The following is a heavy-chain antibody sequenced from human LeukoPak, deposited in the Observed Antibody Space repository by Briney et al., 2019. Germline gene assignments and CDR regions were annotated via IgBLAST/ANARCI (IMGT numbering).Heavy chain of an antibody. D-gene: IGHD5-24*01. J-gene: IGHJ4*02. CDR3: TRVGYIDEGIDY. V-gene: IGHV3-23*01. Sequence: GGSLRLSCAASGFTFSSSAMSWVRQAPGRGLEWVSSVDGGGGGTYYADSVKGRFTISRDNAKNSLYLQMNSLRAEDTAIYYCTRVGYIDEGIDYWGQGTLVTVSS. CDR1: GFTFSSSA. CDR2: VDGGGGGT.